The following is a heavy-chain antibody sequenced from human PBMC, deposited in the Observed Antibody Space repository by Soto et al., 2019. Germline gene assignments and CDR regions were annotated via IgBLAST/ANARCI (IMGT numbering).Heavy chain of an antibody. Sequence: QVQLQQWGAGLLKPSETLSLTCTVYGGSFSGYYWSWIRQPPGKGLEWIGEINHSGSTSYNPSLKSRVTISGDTSKNQFSLELSSVAAADTAVYYCARGRELYCSSNSCFLNWFDPWGQGTLVTVSS. J-gene: IGHJ5*02. V-gene: IGHV4-34*01. CDR3: ARGRELYCSSNSCFLNWFDP. CDR2: INHSGST. D-gene: IGHD2-2*01. CDR1: GGSFSGYY.